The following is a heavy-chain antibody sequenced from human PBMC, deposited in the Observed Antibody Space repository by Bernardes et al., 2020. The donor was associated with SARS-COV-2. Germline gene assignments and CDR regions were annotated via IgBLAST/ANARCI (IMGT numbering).Heavy chain of an antibody. Sequence: GSLRLSCAASGFTFSSYSMNWVRQAPGKGLEWVSSISSSSSYIYYADSVKGRFTISRDNAKNSLYLQMNSLRAEDTAVYYCARVWDYCSGGSCYVIYYGMDVWGQGTTVTVSS. CDR2: ISSSSSYI. D-gene: IGHD2-15*01. CDR1: GFTFSSYS. J-gene: IGHJ6*02. V-gene: IGHV3-21*01. CDR3: ARVWDYCSGGSCYVIYYGMDV.